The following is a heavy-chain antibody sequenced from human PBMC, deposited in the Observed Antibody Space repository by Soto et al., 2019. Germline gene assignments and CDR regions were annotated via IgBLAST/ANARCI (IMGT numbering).Heavy chain of an antibody. V-gene: IGHV4-61*01. Sequence: SETLSLTCTVSSASISSSSYTWSWIRQPPGKGLEWIGYIYYSGSTNYNPSLKSRVTISVDTSKNQFSLKLSSVTAADTAVYYCARRYGASFDYWGQGTLVTVS. D-gene: IGHD4-17*01. J-gene: IGHJ4*02. CDR2: IYYSGST. CDR1: SASISSSSYT. CDR3: ARRYGASFDY.